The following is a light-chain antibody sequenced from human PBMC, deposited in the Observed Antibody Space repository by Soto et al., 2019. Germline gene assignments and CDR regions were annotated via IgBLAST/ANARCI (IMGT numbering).Light chain of an antibody. CDR2: LNSDGSH. CDR3: QTGGTGSWV. CDR1: SGHSSYA. Sequence: QSVLTQSPSASASLGASVKLTCTLSSGHSSYAIAWHQQQPEKGPRYLMKLNSDGSHSKGDGIPDRFSGSSSGAERYLTISSLQSEDEADYYCQTGGTGSWVFGGGTQLTVL. J-gene: IGLJ3*02. V-gene: IGLV4-69*01.